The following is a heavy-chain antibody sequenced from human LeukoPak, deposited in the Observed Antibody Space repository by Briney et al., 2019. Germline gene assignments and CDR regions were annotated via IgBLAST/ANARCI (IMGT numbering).Heavy chain of an antibody. CDR2: IYYSGST. V-gene: IGHV4-39*07. J-gene: IGHJ4*02. CDR3: ARDRNYYGSGSYSH. D-gene: IGHD3-10*01. CDR1: GGSISSSSYY. Sequence: SETLSLTCTVSGGSISSSSYYWGWIRQPPGKGLEWIGSIYYSGSTYYTPSLKSRVTISVDTSKNQFSLKLSSVTAADTAVYYCARDRNYYGSGSYSHWGQGTLVTVSS.